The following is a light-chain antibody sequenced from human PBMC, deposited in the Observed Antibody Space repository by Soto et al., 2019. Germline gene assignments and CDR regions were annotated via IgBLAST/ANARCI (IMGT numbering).Light chain of an antibody. J-gene: IGKJ4*01. CDR1: QSVSSNY. CDR3: QQYGTLPFT. V-gene: IGKV3-20*01. CDR2: GAS. Sequence: EIVLTQAPGTLSLSPGERATLSCRASQSVSSNYLAWYQQKPGQAPRLLISGASSRATGIPDRFSGSGSGTDFTLTISRLETEDFAVYYCQQYGTLPFTFGGGTKVEIK.